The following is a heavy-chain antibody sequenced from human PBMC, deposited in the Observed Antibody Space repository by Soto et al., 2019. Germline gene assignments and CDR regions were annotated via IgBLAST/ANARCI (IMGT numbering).Heavy chain of an antibody. Sequence: SETLSLTCTVSGDSISGSYWSWVRQPPGKGLEWIGHIYYSGATSYNPSLKSRATISLEMSKTQFSLRVTSLTAADTAVYYCARGDSNWDPPSDCWGQGTLVTVSS. V-gene: IGHV4-59*01. CDR2: IYYSGAT. J-gene: IGHJ4*02. D-gene: IGHD7-27*01. CDR3: ARGDSNWDPPSDC. CDR1: GDSISGSY.